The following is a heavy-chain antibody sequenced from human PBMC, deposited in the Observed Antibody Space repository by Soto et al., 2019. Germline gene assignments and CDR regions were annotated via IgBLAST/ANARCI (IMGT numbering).Heavy chain of an antibody. CDR2: INPNSGGT. Sequence: GASVKVSCKASGYTFTGYYMHWVRQAPGQGLEWMGWINPNSGGTNYAQKFQGWVTMTRDTSISTAYMELSRLRSDDTAVYYCATGIAAAGNNYYYYYGMDVWGQGTTVTVSS. CDR3: ATGIAAAGNNYYYYYGMDV. V-gene: IGHV1-2*04. CDR1: GYTFTGYY. D-gene: IGHD6-13*01. J-gene: IGHJ6*02.